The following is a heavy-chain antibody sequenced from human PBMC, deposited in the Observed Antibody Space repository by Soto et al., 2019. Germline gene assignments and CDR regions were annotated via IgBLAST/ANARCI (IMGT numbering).Heavy chain of an antibody. CDR3: AKDHQYDSPYIDI. Sequence: GGSLRLSCAASGFTFSSYGMHWVRQAPGKGLEWVAVISYDGSNKYYADFVKGRFTISRDNSKNTLYLQMNSLRAEDTAVYYCAKDHQYDSPYIDIWGQGTMVTVSS. D-gene: IGHD3-22*01. CDR2: ISYDGSNK. J-gene: IGHJ3*02. CDR1: GFTFSSYG. V-gene: IGHV3-30*18.